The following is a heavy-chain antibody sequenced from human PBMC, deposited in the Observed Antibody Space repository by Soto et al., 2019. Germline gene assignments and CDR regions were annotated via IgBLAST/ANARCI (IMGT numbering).Heavy chain of an antibody. Sequence: QITLKESGPTLVKPTQTLTLTCTFSGFSLSTSGVGVGWIRQPPGKALEWLALIYWDDDKRYSPSLKSRLTITKDTSKNQVVLTMTNMDPVDTATYYCAHFAPRWFGELSTLNWFDPWGQGTLVTVSS. CDR3: AHFAPRWFGELSTLNWFDP. D-gene: IGHD3-10*01. V-gene: IGHV2-5*02. CDR1: GFSLSTSGVG. J-gene: IGHJ5*02. CDR2: IYWDDDK.